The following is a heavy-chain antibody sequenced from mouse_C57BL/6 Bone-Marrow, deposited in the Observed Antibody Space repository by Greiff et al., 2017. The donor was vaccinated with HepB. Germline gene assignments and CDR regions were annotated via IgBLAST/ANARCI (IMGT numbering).Heavy chain of an antibody. CDR3: AEGYYGSSYWYFDV. D-gene: IGHD1-1*01. V-gene: IGHV1-81*01. CDR1: GYTFTSYG. J-gene: IGHJ1*03. Sequence: VQLQQSGAELARPGASVKLSCKASGYTFTSYGISWVKQRTGQGLEWIGEIYPRSGNTYYNEKFKGKATLTADKSSSTAYMELRSLTSEDSAVYYCAEGYYGSSYWYFDVWGTGTTVTVSS. CDR2: IYPRSGNT.